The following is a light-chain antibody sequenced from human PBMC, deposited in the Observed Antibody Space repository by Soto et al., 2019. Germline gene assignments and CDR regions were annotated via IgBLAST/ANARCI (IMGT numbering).Light chain of an antibody. Sequence: IELTQSPGTLSLSPEERATLSCRASQSVSSSYLAWYQQKPGQAPRLLIYGASTRATSFPARFSGSGSGTDFTLTICILQSEDFAVYYCQQYNNWPWTSCQGTKVAIK. CDR1: QSVSSSY. CDR2: GAS. CDR3: QQYNNWPWT. V-gene: IGKV3-15*01. J-gene: IGKJ1*01.